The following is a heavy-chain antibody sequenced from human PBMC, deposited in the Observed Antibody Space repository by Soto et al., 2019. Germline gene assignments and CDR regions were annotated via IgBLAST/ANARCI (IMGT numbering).Heavy chain of an antibody. CDR1: GFTFSSYG. CDR3: AKGKVAGNHPDYYYYYGMDV. D-gene: IGHD6-19*01. CDR2: ISYDGSNK. J-gene: IGHJ6*02. Sequence: GGSLRLSCAASGFTFSSYGMHWVRQAPGKGLEWVAVISYDGSNKYYADSVKGRFTISRDNSKNTLYLQMNSLRAEDTAVYYCAKGKVAGNHPDYYYYYGMDVWGQGTTVTVSS. V-gene: IGHV3-30*18.